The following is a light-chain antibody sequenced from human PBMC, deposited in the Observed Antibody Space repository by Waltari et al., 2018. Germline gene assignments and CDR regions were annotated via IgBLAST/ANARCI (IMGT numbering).Light chain of an antibody. J-gene: IGLJ1*01. CDR1: SSKNEAGSG. CDR3: QSYDSSLRGFYV. Sequence: SVLTQPPSLSGATGQRVTISCTWSSSKNEAGSGVHWYQQLPGTAPKLIIYDNTNRPSGVPARFSGSKSGTSASLAITGLQAEDEADYYCQSYDSSLRGFYVFGTGTKVTV. V-gene: IGLV1-40*01. CDR2: DNT.